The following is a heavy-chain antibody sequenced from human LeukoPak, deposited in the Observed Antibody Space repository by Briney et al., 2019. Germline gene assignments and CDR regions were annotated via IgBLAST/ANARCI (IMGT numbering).Heavy chain of an antibody. CDR1: GYTFTAYY. CDR2: INPNSGGT. CDR3: ARDRMGDCGTTSCYLAY. J-gene: IGHJ4*02. V-gene: IGHV1-2*02. Sequence: GASVKVSCKASGYTFTAYYMHWVRQARGQGLEWMGWINPNSGGTNYAQKFQGRVITTRDTSTNTAYMDLSSLTSDDTAVYFCARDRMGDCGTTSCYLAYWGQGAQVTVSS. D-gene: IGHD2-2*01.